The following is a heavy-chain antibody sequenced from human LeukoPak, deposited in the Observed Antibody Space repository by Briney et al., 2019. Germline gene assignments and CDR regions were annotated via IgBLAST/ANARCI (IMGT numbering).Heavy chain of an antibody. CDR1: GFIFGSFG. D-gene: IGHD2/OR15-2a*01. CDR3: AKSPNIGNYYYYMDV. J-gene: IGHJ6*03. Sequence: GGSLRLSCAASGFIFGSFGMHWVRQVPGMGLEFVAGIWYDGTNRYYADSLKGRFTISRDNSKDTLFLQVSSLRAEDSAVYYCAKSPNIGNYYYYMDVWGKGTTVTVSS. CDR2: IWYDGTNR. V-gene: IGHV3-33*06.